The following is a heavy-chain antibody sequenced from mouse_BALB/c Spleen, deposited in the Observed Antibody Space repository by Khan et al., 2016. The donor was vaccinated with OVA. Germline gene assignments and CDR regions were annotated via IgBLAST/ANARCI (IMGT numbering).Heavy chain of an antibody. J-gene: IGHJ4*01. CDR1: GFSLSRYN. Sequence: QVQLKESGPGLVAPSQSLSITCSVSGFSLSRYNIHWVRQPPGKGLEWLGMIWGGGGTDYNSTLKSRLTISKDNSESQVFLKMNSLQTDDTARYYCDRAYYRFDGYYAMDYWGQGTSVTVSS. D-gene: IGHD2-14*01. V-gene: IGHV2-6-4*01. CDR3: DRAYYRFDGYYAMDY. CDR2: IWGGGGT.